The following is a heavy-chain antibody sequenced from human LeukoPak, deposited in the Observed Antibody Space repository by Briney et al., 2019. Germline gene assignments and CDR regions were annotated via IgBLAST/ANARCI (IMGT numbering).Heavy chain of an antibody. Sequence: GGSLRLSCAASGFIFSNYGMHWVRQAPGKGLEWVAFIWYDESNKFYADSVKGRSTISRDNSKNILFLQMNSLRAEDTAVYYCATMQWLEGVDWFDPWGQGTLVTVSS. V-gene: IGHV3-30*02. CDR1: GFIFSNYG. J-gene: IGHJ5*02. CDR2: IWYDESNK. CDR3: ATMQWLEGVDWFDP. D-gene: IGHD6-19*01.